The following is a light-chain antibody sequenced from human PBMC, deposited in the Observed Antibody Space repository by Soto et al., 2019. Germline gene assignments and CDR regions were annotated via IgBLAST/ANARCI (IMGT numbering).Light chain of an antibody. J-gene: IGKJ1*01. V-gene: IGKV3-20*01. CDR3: QQYGSSSWT. CDR2: GAS. CDR1: QSVSSSY. Sequence: EIVLTQSPGTLSLSPGERATLSCRASQSVSSSYLAWYQQQPGQAPRLLIYGASSRATGIPDRFSGSGSGTDFTLTISRLEPDDFAVYYCQQYGSSSWTFGQGTKVDIK.